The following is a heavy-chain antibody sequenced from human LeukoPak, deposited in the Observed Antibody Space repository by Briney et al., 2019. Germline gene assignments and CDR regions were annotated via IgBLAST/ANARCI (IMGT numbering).Heavy chain of an antibody. J-gene: IGHJ4*02. V-gene: IGHV5-51*01. CDR2: TYPGDSDT. Sequence: GESRKISCEVSGYTFTNNWIGWVRQMPGKGLEWMGNTYPGDSDTRYNPSFQGQVTFSVDTSINTAYLQWSSLKASDTAMYYCARHKYYLDNTRYFPLDSWGQGTLVTVSS. CDR3: ARHKYYLDNTRYFPLDS. D-gene: IGHD3-22*01. CDR1: GYTFTNNW.